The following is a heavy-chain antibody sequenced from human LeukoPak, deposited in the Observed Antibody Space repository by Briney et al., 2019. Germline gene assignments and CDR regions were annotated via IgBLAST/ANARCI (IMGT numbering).Heavy chain of an antibody. CDR1: GYTFASYD. CDR3: ARGLPPPPWGAVAGIDDY. V-gene: IGHV1-8*01. J-gene: IGHJ4*02. CDR2: MNPNSGNT. D-gene: IGHD6-19*01. Sequence: ASVKVSCKASGYTFASYDINWVRQATGQGLEWMGWMNPNSGNTGYAQKFQGRVTMTRNTSISTAYMELSSLRSEDTDLYYCARGLPPPPWGAVAGIDDYWGQGTLVTVSS.